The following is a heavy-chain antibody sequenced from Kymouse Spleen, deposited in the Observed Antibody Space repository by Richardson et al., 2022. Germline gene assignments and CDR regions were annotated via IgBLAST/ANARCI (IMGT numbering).Heavy chain of an antibody. D-gene: IGHD6-6*01. V-gene: IGHV3-15*01. J-gene: IGHJ6*02. Sequence: EVQLVESGGGLVKPGGSLRLSCAASGFTFSNAWMSWVRQAPGKGLEWVGRIKSKTDGGTTDYAAPVKGRFTISRDDSKNTLYLQMNSLKTEDTAVYYCTTGGSSSEGYYYYYGMDVWGQGTTVTVSS. CDR3: TTGGSSSEGYYYYYGMDV. CDR1: GFTFSNAW. CDR2: IKSKTDGGTT.